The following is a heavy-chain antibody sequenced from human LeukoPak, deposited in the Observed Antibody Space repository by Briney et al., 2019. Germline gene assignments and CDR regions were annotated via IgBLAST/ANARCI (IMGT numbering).Heavy chain of an antibody. D-gene: IGHD5-24*01. CDR1: GGSISSYY. Sequence: SSETLSLTCTVSGGSISSYYWSWIRQPPGEGLEWIGYIYYSGSTNYNPSLKSRVTISVDTSKNQFSLKLSSVTAADTAVYYCARDRDGYRQAFDPWGQGTLVTVSS. V-gene: IGHV4-59*01. J-gene: IGHJ5*02. CDR2: IYYSGST. CDR3: ARDRDGYRQAFDP.